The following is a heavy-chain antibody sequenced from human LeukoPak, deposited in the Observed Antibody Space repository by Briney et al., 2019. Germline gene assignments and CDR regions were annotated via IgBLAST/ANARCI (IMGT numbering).Heavy chain of an antibody. CDR3: ARGPSGYHNT. V-gene: IGHV3-30*01. CDR2: ISDDGIKK. D-gene: IGHD5-12*01. J-gene: IGHJ4*02. CDR1: GFTFSDYA. Sequence: PGGSLRLSCAASGFTFSDYAMHWVRQAPGKGLEWVAIISDDGIKKYYADSKKGRFTISRDNSKNTLYLQVNGLRPEDTAVYYCARGPSGYHNTGGQGTLVTVSS.